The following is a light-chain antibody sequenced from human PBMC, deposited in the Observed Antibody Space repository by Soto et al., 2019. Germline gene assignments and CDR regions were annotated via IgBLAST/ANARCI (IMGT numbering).Light chain of an antibody. V-gene: IGLV2-14*03. CDR1: SRVIGGYNY. CDR3: SSYTSSSTVV. J-gene: IGLJ2*01. CDR2: DVS. Sequence: QSVLTQPASVSGSPGQSITISCTGTSRVIGGYNYVSWYQQHPCKGPKLMIYDVSSRPSGVSHRFSGSKSGDTASLTISGLQAEDEADYYCSSYTSSSTVVFGGGTKVTVL.